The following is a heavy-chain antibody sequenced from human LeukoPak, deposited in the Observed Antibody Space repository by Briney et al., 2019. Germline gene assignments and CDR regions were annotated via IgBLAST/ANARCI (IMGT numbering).Heavy chain of an antibody. J-gene: IGHJ6*03. CDR3: ARGTWATLYYYYMDV. V-gene: IGHV3-74*01. Sequence: GGSLRLSCAASGLTFSNYWMHWVRQAPGKGLVWVSRLNADGNSITYADSVKGRFTISRDNAKNTLYLQMNSLRAEDTAVYYCARGTWATLYYYYMDVWGKGTTVTVSS. CDR1: GLTFSNYW. D-gene: IGHD5-24*01. CDR2: LNADGNSI.